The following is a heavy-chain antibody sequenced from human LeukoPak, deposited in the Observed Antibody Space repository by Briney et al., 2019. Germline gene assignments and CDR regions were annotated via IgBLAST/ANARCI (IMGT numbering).Heavy chain of an antibody. J-gene: IGHJ4*02. Sequence: PGGSLRLSCGTSGVTSSTYAMHWVRQAPGKGLEWVSAISGSGGSTYYADSVKGRFTISRDNSKNTLYLQMNSLRAEDTAVYYCAKDPAGIVVVITTVPDYWGQGTLVTVSS. D-gene: IGHD3-22*01. CDR3: AKDPAGIVVVITTVPDY. CDR2: ISGSGGST. V-gene: IGHV3-23*01. CDR1: GVTSSTYA.